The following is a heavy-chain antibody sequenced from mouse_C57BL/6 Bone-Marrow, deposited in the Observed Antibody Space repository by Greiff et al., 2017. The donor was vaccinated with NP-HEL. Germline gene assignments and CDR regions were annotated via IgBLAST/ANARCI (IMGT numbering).Heavy chain of an antibody. CDR3: ARNWAYSGSSYVYFDY. V-gene: IGHV2-2*01. Sequence: QVQLQQSGPGLVQPSQSLSITCTVSGFSLTSYGVHWVRQSPGKGLEWLGVIWSGGSTDYNAAFISRLSISKDNSKSQVFFKMNSLQADDTAIYYCARNWAYSGSSYVYFDYWGQGTTLTVSS. CDR2: IWSGGST. CDR1: GFSLTSYG. J-gene: IGHJ2*01. D-gene: IGHD1-1*01.